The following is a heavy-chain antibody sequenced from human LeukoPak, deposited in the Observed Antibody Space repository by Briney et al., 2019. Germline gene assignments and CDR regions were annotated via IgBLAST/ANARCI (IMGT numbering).Heavy chain of an antibody. CDR1: GYTFTGYH. CDR2: IQSDSGDK. D-gene: IGHD3-16*02. J-gene: IGHJ4*02. V-gene: IGHV1-2*02. CDR3: ARDLTGDLYTFFDY. Sequence: ASVKVSCKTTGYTFTGYHLHWVRQAPGQGLEWVAWIQSDSGDKNYAQKFQGRVTLTRDKFTRTSYIEVDRLSSDDTAVYYCARDLTGDLYTFFDYWGQGTLVTVSS.